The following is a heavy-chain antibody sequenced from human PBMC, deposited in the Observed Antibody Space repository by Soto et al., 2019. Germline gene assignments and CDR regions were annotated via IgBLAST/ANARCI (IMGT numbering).Heavy chain of an antibody. J-gene: IGHJ4*02. V-gene: IGHV3-23*01. CDR3: AKASEQLVRTYDF. CDR1: GFTFSSYA. CDR2: ISGGGGST. D-gene: IGHD6-6*01. Sequence: EVQLLESGGGLVQPGGSLRLSCAASGFTFSSYAMAWVRQAPGKGLEWVSSISGGGGSTYYADSVKGRFTISRDNSKNMLYLHMDSLRADDTVVWHCAKASEQLVRTYDFWGQGTLVTVSS.